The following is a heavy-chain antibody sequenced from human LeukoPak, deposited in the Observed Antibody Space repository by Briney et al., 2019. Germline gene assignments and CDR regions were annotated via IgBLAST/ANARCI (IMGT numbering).Heavy chain of an antibody. D-gene: IGHD1/OR15-1a*01. CDR1: GFTFSSYG. Sequence: GGSLRLSCAASGFTFSSYGMHWVRQAPGKGLEWVAFIRYDGSNKYYADSVKGRFTISRDNSKNTLYLQMNSPRAEDTAVYYCAKDGPPLRAQKQKNKRDYYYYMDVWGKGTTVTISS. CDR3: AKDGPPLRAQKQKNKRDYYYYMDV. CDR2: IRYDGSNK. V-gene: IGHV3-30*02. J-gene: IGHJ6*03.